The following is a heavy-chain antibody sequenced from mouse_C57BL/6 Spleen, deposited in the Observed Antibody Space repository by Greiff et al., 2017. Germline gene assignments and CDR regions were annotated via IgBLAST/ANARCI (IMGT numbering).Heavy chain of an antibody. V-gene: IGHV14-2*01. Sequence: EVQLQQSGAELVKPGASVKLSCTASGFNIKDYYMHWVKQRTEQGLEWIGRVDPEDGETKYAPKFQGKATITADTSSNTVYLQLSILTAEDTAVYYCARDTTAYWYFDVWGTGTTVTVSS. CDR2: VDPEDGET. CDR3: ARDTTAYWYFDV. D-gene: IGHD1-2*01. J-gene: IGHJ1*03. CDR1: GFNIKDYY.